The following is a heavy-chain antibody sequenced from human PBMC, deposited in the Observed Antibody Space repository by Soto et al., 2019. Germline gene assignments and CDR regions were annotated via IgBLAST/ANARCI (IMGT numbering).Heavy chain of an antibody. V-gene: IGHV1-69*06. CDR2: IIPVVGTT. Sequence: QVQLVQSGAEVKKPGSSVKVSCKASGDTFTTNSLNWVRQAPGQGLEWMGGIIPVVGTTKYAQRYQDSVTITGDKSTNTAYVELSSLRSDDTAVYYCARGLLYATTYSNYWGQGTPVTVPS. J-gene: IGHJ4*02. CDR3: ARGLLYATTYSNY. D-gene: IGHD2-8*01. CDR1: GDTFTTNS.